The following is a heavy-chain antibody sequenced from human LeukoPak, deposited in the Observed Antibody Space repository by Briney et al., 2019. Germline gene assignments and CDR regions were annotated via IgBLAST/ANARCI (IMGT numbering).Heavy chain of an antibody. CDR2: ISGSADTT. CDR1: GFTFSSFA. J-gene: IGHJ4*02. CDR3: AKDEHGYRGYDKGYRFEC. V-gene: IGHV3-23*01. D-gene: IGHD5-12*01. Sequence: GGSLRLSCAASGFTFSSFAMSWVRQAPGKGLEWVSSISGSADTTNYAESVKGRFTMSRDNSKNTLSLQMNSLRAEDTAVYYCAKDEHGYRGYDKGYRFECWGQGTLVTVSS.